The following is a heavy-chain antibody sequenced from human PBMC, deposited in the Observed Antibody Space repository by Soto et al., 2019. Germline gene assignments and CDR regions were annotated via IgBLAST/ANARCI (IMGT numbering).Heavy chain of an antibody. V-gene: IGHV3-30*18. CDR1: GFTFSSYG. CDR3: ANGPAIVLVPAAMNYYYGMDV. D-gene: IGHD2-2*01. CDR2: ISYDGSNK. J-gene: IGHJ6*02. Sequence: QVQLVESGGGVVQPGRSLRLSCAASGFTFSSYGMHWVRQAPGKGLEWVAVISYDGSNKYYADSVKGRLTISRDNSKNSLYLQMSSLRAEYTAVYYCANGPAIVLVPAAMNYYYGMDVWGQGTTVTVSS.